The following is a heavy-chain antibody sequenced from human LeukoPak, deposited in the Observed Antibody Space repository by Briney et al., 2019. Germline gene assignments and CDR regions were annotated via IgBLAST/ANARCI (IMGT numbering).Heavy chain of an antibody. J-gene: IGHJ4*02. V-gene: IGHV1-46*01. CDR3: ARGGYYDSSGP. Sequence: ASVKVSCKASGYSFTKYFIHWVRQAPGQGLEWMGVINPSDGTTGDAQRFQGRVTMTRDTSTSTIYMEPSSLTSDDTAVYFCARGGYYDSSGPWGQGTLVTVSS. D-gene: IGHD3-22*01. CDR2: INPSDGTT. CDR1: GYSFTKYF.